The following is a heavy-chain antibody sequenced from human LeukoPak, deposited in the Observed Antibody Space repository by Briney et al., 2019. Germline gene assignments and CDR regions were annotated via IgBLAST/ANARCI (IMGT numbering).Heavy chain of an antibody. Sequence: GGSLGLSCAACGFAFSTYTMNGARQSPGKGLECVASINSGGTTTHYADSVTGRFTISRDNAQNVLYLQMPGLRADDAAVYYCLRGDSRDFWGQGTLVTVSS. D-gene: IGHD3-22*01. CDR3: LRGDSRDF. V-gene: IGHV3-21*06. J-gene: IGHJ4*02. CDR1: GFAFSTYT. CDR2: INSGGTTT.